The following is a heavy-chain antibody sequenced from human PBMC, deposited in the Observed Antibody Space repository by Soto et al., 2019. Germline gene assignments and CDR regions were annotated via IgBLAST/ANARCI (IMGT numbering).Heavy chain of an antibody. Sequence: ASVKVSCKISGGSFSNYAISWVRQAPGQGLEWMGWISAYNGNTNYAQKLQGRVTMTTDTSTSTAYMELRSLRSDDTAVYYCARVKGSGYHNWFDPWGQGTLVTVSS. CDR1: GGSFSNYA. CDR2: ISAYNGNT. CDR3: ARVKGSGYHNWFDP. V-gene: IGHV1-18*04. D-gene: IGHD3-22*01. J-gene: IGHJ5*02.